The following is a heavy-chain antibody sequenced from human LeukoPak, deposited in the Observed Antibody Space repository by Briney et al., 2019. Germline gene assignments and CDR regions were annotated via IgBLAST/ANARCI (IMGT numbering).Heavy chain of an antibody. CDR3: ARDRIEQQRTLGRSTNYYSYYYMDV. Sequence: GGSLRLSCAASGFTFSSYSMKWVRQAPGKGLEWVSYISSSSSTIYYADSVKGRFTISRDNATNSLYLQMSSLRAEDTAVYYCARDRIEQQRTLGRSTNYYSYYYMDVWGKGTTVTVSS. CDR2: ISSSSSTI. V-gene: IGHV3-48*01. D-gene: IGHD6-13*01. J-gene: IGHJ6*03. CDR1: GFTFSSYS.